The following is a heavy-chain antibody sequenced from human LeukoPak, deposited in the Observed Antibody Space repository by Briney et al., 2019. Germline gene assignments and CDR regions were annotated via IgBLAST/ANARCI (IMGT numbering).Heavy chain of an antibody. Sequence: SETLSLTCTVSGGSISSSSYYWNWIRQPPGQGLEWIGSRYYSGSIYYNPSLKSRVTISVDRSKNQMSLKLSSVTAADTAVYYCARLPSYYYGSGQDYWGQGTLVTVSS. CDR2: RYYSGSI. J-gene: IGHJ4*02. CDR1: GGSISSSSYY. D-gene: IGHD3-10*01. CDR3: ARLPSYYYGSGQDY. V-gene: IGHV4-39*01.